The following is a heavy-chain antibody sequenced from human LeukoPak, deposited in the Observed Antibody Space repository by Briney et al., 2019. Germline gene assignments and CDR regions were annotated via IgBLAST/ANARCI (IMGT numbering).Heavy chain of an antibody. Sequence: GGSPRLSCAASGFTFSKYWMLWVRQAPGKGLESVSRINTDGTVTTYADSVKGRFTVSRDNADNTMFLQMNSVRDEDTAVYYCATKQWLTPPPDSWGQGTPVTVSS. CDR3: ATKQWLTPPPDS. V-gene: IGHV3-74*01. CDR2: INTDGTVT. CDR1: GFTFSKYW. D-gene: IGHD6-19*01. J-gene: IGHJ4*02.